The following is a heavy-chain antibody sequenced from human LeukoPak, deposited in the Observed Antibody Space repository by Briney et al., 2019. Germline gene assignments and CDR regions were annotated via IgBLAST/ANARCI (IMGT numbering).Heavy chain of an antibody. J-gene: IGHJ6*02. CDR1: GFSFNSDW. Sequence: PGGSLRLSCAASGFSFNSDWMDWVRQAPGKGLEWVASINHNGNVNYYVDSAKGRFTISRDNAKNSLYLQMSNLRAEDTAVYFCARGGGLDVWGQGATVTVSS. CDR3: ARGGGLDV. D-gene: IGHD3-16*01. V-gene: IGHV3-7*03. CDR2: INHNGNVN.